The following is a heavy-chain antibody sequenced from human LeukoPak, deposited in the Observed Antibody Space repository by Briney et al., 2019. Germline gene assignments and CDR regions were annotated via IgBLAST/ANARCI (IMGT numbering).Heavy chain of an antibody. CDR1: GFTFSSYS. V-gene: IGHV3-21*01. CDR3: ARERRPGATRGSAFDI. D-gene: IGHD1-26*01. Sequence: GGSLRLSCAASGFTFSSYSMNWVRQAPGKGLEWVSSISSSSGYIYYADSVKGRFTISRDNAKNSLYLQMNSLRAEDTTVYYCARERRPGATRGSAFDIWGQGTMVTVSS. J-gene: IGHJ3*02. CDR2: ISSSSGYI.